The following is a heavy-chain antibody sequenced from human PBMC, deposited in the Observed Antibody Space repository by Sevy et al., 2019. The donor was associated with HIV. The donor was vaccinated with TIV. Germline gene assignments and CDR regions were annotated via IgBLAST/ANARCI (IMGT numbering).Heavy chain of an antibody. CDR1: GGTFDTYS. V-gene: IGHV1-69*13. J-gene: IGHJ3*02. CDR3: ARDRDITFGGGDAFDI. CDR2: ITPFFRTA. D-gene: IGHD3-16*01. Sequence: ASVKVSCKTSGGTFDTYSISWMRQAPGQGLEWMEGITPFFRTASYAQKFQGRVTITADESTGTAYMELSSVRSEDSAVYYCARDRDITFGGGDAFDIWGQGTMVTVSS.